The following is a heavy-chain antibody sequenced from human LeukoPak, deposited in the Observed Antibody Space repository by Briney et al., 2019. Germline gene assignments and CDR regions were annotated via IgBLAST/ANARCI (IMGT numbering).Heavy chain of an antibody. J-gene: IGHJ6*04. CDR1: GFTFSSYG. CDR2: ISYDGSNK. D-gene: IGHD2-15*01. Sequence: GGSLRLSCAASGFTFSSYGMHWVRQAPGKGLEWVAVISYDGSNKYYADSVKGRFTISRDNSKNTLYLQINSLRAEDTAVYYCAKDQADIVVVVASYYYYYYGMDVWGKGTTVTVSS. CDR3: AKDQADIVVVVASYYYYYYGMDV. V-gene: IGHV3-30*18.